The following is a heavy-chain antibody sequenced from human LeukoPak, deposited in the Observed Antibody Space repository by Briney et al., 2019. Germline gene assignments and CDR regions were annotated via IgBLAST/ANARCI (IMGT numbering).Heavy chain of an antibody. J-gene: IGHJ4*02. CDR2: ISSSSSYI. V-gene: IGHV3-21*04. CDR1: GFTFSTYS. CDR3: AKGMDYDSSGYIDY. D-gene: IGHD3-22*01. Sequence: GGSLRLSCTASGFTFSTYSMNWVRQAPGKGLEWVSSISSSSSYIYYADSVKGRFTISRDNAKNSLYLQMNSLRAEDTALYYCAKGMDYDSSGYIDYWGQGTLVTVSS.